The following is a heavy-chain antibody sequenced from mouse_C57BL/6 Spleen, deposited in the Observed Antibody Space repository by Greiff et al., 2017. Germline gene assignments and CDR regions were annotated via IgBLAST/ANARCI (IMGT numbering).Heavy chain of an antibody. V-gene: IGHV5-16*01. Sequence: EVKLVESEGGLVQPGSSMKLSCTASGFTFSDYYMAWVRQVPEKGLEWVANINYDGSSTYYLDSLKSRFIISRDNAKNILYLQMSSLKSEDTATYYCARATANWVYFDYWGQGTTLTVSS. CDR2: INYDGSST. CDR1: GFTFSDYY. J-gene: IGHJ2*01. CDR3: ARATANWVYFDY. D-gene: IGHD4-1*01.